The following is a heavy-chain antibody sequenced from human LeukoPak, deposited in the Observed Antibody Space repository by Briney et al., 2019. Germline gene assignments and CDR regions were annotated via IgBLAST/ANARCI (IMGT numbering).Heavy chain of an antibody. CDR3: ARVNTQGVPSP. D-gene: IGHD2-15*01. V-gene: IGHV4-39*01. CDR2: IYYSGTT. CDR1: GGSISSSDYY. Sequence: PSETLSLTCTGSGGSISSSDYYWGWIRQPPGKGLEWIASIYYSGTTHYNPSHQSRVTMSVDTSKNQFSLKLSSVTAADTAVHYCARVNTQGVPSPWGQGILVTVSS. J-gene: IGHJ5*02.